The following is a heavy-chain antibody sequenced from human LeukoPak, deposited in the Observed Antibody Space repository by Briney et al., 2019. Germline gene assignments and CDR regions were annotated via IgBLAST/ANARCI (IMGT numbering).Heavy chain of an antibody. J-gene: IGHJ4*02. Sequence: PGGSLRLSCAASGFTFSSYAMSWVRQAQGKGLEWVSAISGSGGSTYYADSVKGRFTISRDNSKNTLYLQMNSLRAEDTAVYYCAKYDCSSTSCHSTVYWGQGTLVTVSS. CDR3: AKYDCSSTSCHSTVY. V-gene: IGHV3-23*01. D-gene: IGHD2-2*01. CDR2: ISGSGGST. CDR1: GFTFSSYA.